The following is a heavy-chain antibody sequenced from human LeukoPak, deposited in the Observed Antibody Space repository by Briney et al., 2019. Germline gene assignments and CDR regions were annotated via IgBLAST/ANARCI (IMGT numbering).Heavy chain of an antibody. CDR2: ISSSSSTI. V-gene: IGHV3-48*04. D-gene: IGHD1-26*01. Sequence: PGGSLRLSCAASGFTFSSYSMNWVRQAPGKGLEWVSYISSSSSTIYYADSVKGRFTISRDNTKNSLYLQMNSLRAEDTAVYYCARATSYPPSYYYYYMDVWGKGTTVTVSS. CDR1: GFTFSSYS. CDR3: ARATSYPPSYYYYYMDV. J-gene: IGHJ6*03.